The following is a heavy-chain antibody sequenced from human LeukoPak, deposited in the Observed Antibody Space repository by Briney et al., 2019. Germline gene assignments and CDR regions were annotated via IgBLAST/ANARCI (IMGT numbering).Heavy chain of an antibody. CDR2: INPSGGST. J-gene: IGHJ6*02. D-gene: IGHD3-22*01. Sequence: GASVKVSCKASGYTFTSYYMHWVRQAPGQGLEWMGIINPSGGSTSYAQKFQGRVTITADESTSTAYMELSSLRSEDTAVYYCARAKYYYDSSGYSGRQYYYYGMDVWGQGTTVTVSS. CDR1: GYTFTSYY. CDR3: ARAKYYYDSSGYSGRQYYYYGMDV. V-gene: IGHV1-46*01.